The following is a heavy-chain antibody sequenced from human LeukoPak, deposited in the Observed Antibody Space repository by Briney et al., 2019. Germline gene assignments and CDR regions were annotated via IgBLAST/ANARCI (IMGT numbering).Heavy chain of an antibody. CDR2: ISSSGSTI. CDR1: GFTFSDYY. J-gene: IGHJ5*02. Sequence: GGSLRLSCAASGFTFSDYYMSWIRQAPGKGLEWVSYISSSGSTIYYADSVKGRFTVPRDNAKNSLYLQMNSLRAEDTAVYYCARSGYYTLRWFDPWGQGTLVTVSS. D-gene: IGHD3-3*01. V-gene: IGHV3-11*04. CDR3: ARSGYYTLRWFDP.